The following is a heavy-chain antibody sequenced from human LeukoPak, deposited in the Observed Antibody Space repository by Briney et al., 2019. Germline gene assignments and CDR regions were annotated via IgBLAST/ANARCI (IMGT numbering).Heavy chain of an antibody. J-gene: IGHJ4*02. CDR2: IYSSGST. CDR1: GGSISSGTYY. Sequence: SETLSLTCTVSGGSISSGTYYWTWIRQPAGKGLEWIGRIYSSGSTSYNPSLDSRVRISIDTSKNQFSLKLSSVTAADTAVYYCAKDEMAVAIFDYWGQGTLVTVSS. D-gene: IGHD6-19*01. CDR3: AKDEMAVAIFDY. V-gene: IGHV4-61*02.